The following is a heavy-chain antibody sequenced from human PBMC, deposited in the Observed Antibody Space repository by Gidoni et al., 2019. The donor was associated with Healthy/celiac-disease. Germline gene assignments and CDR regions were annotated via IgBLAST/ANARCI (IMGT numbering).Heavy chain of an antibody. CDR1: GFTFSSYG. J-gene: IGHJ4*02. Sequence: QVQLVESGGGVVQPGRSLRLSCAASGFTFSSYGMHWVRQAPGKGLEWVAVIWYDGSNKYYADSVKGRFTISRDNSKNTLYLQMNSLRAEDTAVYYCARAPDSSGWSTPDYWGQGTLVTVSS. CDR2: IWYDGSNK. D-gene: IGHD6-19*01. CDR3: ARAPDSSGWSTPDY. V-gene: IGHV3-33*01.